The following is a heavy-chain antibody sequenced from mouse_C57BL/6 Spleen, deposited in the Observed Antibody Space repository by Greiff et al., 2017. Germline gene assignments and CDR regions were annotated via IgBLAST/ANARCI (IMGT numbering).Heavy chain of an antibody. CDR1: GYTFTDYN. Sequence: VQLQQSGPELVKPGASVKMSCKASGYTFTDYNMHWVKLSHGKSLEWIGYINPNNGGTSYNQKFKGKATLTVNKSSSTAYMELRSLTSEDSAVYYCARGNWEGYYFDDWGQGTTLTVSS. J-gene: IGHJ2*01. D-gene: IGHD4-1*01. V-gene: IGHV1-22*01. CDR2: INPNNGGT. CDR3: ARGNWEGYYFDD.